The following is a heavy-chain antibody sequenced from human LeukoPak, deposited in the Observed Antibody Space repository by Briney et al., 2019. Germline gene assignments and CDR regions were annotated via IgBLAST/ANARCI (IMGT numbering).Heavy chain of an antibody. V-gene: IGHV3-23*01. CDR3: AKDRRLVLNPRLPYWYFDL. D-gene: IGHD3-16*01. CDR2: ISGSGGST. Sequence: GGSLRLSCAASGFTFSSYAMSWVRQAPGKGLEWVSAISGSGGSTYYADSVKGRFTISRDNSKNTLYLQMNSLRAEDTAVYYCAKDRRLVLNPRLPYWYFDLWGRGTLVTVSS. CDR1: GFTFSSYA. J-gene: IGHJ2*01.